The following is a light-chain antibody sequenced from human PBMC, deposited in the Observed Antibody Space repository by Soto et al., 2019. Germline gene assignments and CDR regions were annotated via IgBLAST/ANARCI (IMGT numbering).Light chain of an antibody. CDR1: SSDIGTYKY. Sequence: QSALTQPASVSGSPGQSITISCTGASSDIGTYKYVSWYQQHPGKAPKLMLFEVTNRPSGVSNRFSGSKSGNTASLTISGLQPEDEADYYCSSYTISNSLVLFGGGTQLTVL. CDR2: EVT. CDR3: SSYTISNSLVL. V-gene: IGLV2-14*01. J-gene: IGLJ3*02.